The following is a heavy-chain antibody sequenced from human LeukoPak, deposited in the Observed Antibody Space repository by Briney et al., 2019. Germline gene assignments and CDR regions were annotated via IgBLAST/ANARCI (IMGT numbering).Heavy chain of an antibody. D-gene: IGHD4-17*01. CDR1: GDSISSSSSY. J-gene: IGHJ4*02. CDR3: ARDEDYGALDY. Sequence: PSETLSLTCTVSGDSISSSSSYWGWIRQPPGEGLEWIGSIYYSGSTYYNTSLKSRVTISVDTSKNQFSLKLSSVTAADAAVYYCARDEDYGALDYWGQGTLVTVSS. CDR2: IYYSGST. V-gene: IGHV4-39*07.